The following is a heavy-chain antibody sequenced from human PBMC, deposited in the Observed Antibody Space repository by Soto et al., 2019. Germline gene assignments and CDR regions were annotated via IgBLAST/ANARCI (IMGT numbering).Heavy chain of an antibody. V-gene: IGHV3-11*05. CDR1: GLTFRDYY. J-gene: IGHJ6*02. CDR3: AREYYYTMDV. Sequence: QVQLVESGGGLVRPGGSLRLSCEASGLTFRDYYRTWFRQAPGKGLEWLSYIDSSTKYTNYADSVKGRFTISRDNAKNSLYLQMNSLRADDTAVYYCAREYYYTMDVWGQGTMVTVSS. CDR2: IDSSTKYT.